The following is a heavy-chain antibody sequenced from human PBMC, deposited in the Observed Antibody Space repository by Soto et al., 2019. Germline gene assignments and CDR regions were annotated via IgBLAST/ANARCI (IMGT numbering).Heavy chain of an antibody. V-gene: IGHV4-39*01. Sequence: SETLSLTCSVSGASIRSTSYYWGWIRQPPGKGLEWIGSIYYSGSTHYSPSLKSRIIMSIDTSTNQFSLKLTSVTAADTAVYIFSRREGGAAAGRRLDLWGQGTMVTVSS. J-gene: IGHJ4*02. CDR2: IYYSGST. CDR3: SRREGGAAAGRRLDL. CDR1: GASIRSTSYY. D-gene: IGHD6-13*01.